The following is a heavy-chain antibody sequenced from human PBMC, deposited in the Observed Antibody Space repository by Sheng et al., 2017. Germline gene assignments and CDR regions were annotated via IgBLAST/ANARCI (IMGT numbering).Heavy chain of an antibody. D-gene: IGHD3-16*01. J-gene: IGHJ2*01. CDR2: VRHSGHS. Sequence: QVVLQESGPGLVKPSETLSLTCVVSADSIISEHYWAWVRQPPGKGLEWIASVRHSGHSNYNPSLRSRVTISVDTSKNQFSLKMTSLTAADTALYFCARDINLNWGXPPWYFDLWGXGTLVTVSS. V-gene: IGHV4-38-2*02. CDR3: ARDINLNWGXPPWYFDL. CDR1: ADSIISEHY.